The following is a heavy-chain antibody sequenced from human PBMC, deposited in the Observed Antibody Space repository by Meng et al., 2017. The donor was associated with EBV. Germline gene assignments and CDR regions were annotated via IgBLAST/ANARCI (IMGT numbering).Heavy chain of an antibody. V-gene: IGHV1-18*01. CDR2: ISAYNGNT. CDR1: CYTFTSHG. Sequence: QVQLAQSGADVTSTGASGQVCWKAYCYTFTSHGISWVRQAPGQGLEWMGWISAYNGNTNYAQKLQGRVTMTTDTSTSTAHMELRSLRSDDTAVYYCARGLDYFDYWGQGTLVTVSS. J-gene: IGHJ4*02. CDR3: ARGLDYFDY.